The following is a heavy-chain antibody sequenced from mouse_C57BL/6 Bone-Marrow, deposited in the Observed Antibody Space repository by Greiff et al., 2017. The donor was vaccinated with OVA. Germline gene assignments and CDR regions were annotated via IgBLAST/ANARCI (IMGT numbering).Heavy chain of an antibody. D-gene: IGHD4-1*01. CDR3: TRRELERDYFDY. V-gene: IGHV1-15*01. CDR2: IDPETGGT. Sequence: QVQLKQSGAELVRPGASVTLSCKASGYTFTDYEMHWVKQTPVHSLEWIGAIDPETGGTAYNQKFKGKAILTADKSSSTAYMELRSLTSEDSAVYYCTRRELERDYFDYWGQGTTLTVSS. J-gene: IGHJ2*01. CDR1: GYTFTDYE.